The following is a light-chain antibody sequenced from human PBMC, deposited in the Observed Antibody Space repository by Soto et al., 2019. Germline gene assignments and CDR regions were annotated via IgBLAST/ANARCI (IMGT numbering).Light chain of an antibody. J-gene: IGKJ1*01. CDR1: QSVSSY. Sequence: EVVIAQSPATLSVSPAERATLSCRASQSVSSYLAWYQQQPGQAPRLLIYDASNRATGIPARFSGSGSGTDFTLTISRLEPEDFAVYYGQQYGNSPETFGQGTKVDI. CDR2: DAS. V-gene: IGKV3-20*01. CDR3: QQYGNSPET.